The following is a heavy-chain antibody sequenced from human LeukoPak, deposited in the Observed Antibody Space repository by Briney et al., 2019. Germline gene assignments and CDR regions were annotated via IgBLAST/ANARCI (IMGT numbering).Heavy chain of an antibody. V-gene: IGHV4-38-2*01. CDR2: IYHSGST. Sequence: SETLSLTCAVSGYSISSGYYWGWIRQPPGKGLEWIGSIYHSGSTYYNPSLKSRVTISVDTSKNQFSLKLGSVTAADTAVYYCARIYDFWSGYLDYWGQGTLVTVSS. D-gene: IGHD3-3*01. CDR3: ARIYDFWSGYLDY. J-gene: IGHJ4*02. CDR1: GYSISSGYY.